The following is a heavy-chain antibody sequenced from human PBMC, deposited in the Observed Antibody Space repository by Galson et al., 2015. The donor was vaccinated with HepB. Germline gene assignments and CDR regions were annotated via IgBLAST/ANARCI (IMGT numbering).Heavy chain of an antibody. CDR2: ISGSGGST. J-gene: IGHJ4*02. V-gene: IGHV3-23*01. Sequence: SLRLSCAASGFTFSSYAMSWVRQAPGMGLEWVSAISGSGGSTYYADSVKGRFTISRDNSRNTLYLQMNSLRAEDTAVYYCAKLGAYMVRGVIGYWGQGTLVTVSS. D-gene: IGHD3-10*01. CDR3: AKLGAYMVRGVIGY. CDR1: GFTFSSYA.